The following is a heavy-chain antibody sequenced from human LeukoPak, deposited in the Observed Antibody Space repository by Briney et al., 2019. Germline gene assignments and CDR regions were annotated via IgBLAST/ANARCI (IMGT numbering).Heavy chain of an antibody. CDR2: IYYSGST. V-gene: IGHV4-39*01. CDR1: GGSISSSSYY. Sequence: SETLSLTCTVSGGSISSSSYYWGWIRQPPGKGLEWIGSIYYSGSTYYNPSLKSRVTISVDTSKNQFSLKLSSVTAADTAVYYCARAGVMGTYYYMDVWGKGTTVTVSS. D-gene: IGHD2-21*01. J-gene: IGHJ6*03. CDR3: ARAGVMGTYYYMDV.